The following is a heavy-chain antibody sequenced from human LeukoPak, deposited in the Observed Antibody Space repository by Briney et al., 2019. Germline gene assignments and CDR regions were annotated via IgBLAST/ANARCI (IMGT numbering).Heavy chain of an antibody. CDR2: INHGGST. CDR3: ARSHLWPTGTVEI. V-gene: IGHV4-34*01. D-gene: IGHD5-18*01. CDR1: GGSFCGYN. J-gene: IGHJ3*02. Sequence: SETLSLTSAFYGGSFCGYNWTWIRQPPGKGLEWIGEINHGGSTNYNPSLKSRVTISVDTSKKQFSLTLNSLTAADTAVYFCARSHLWPTGTVEIWGQGTMVTVSS.